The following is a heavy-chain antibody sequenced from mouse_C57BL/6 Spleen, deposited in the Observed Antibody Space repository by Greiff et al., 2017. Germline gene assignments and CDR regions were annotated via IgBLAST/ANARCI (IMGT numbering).Heavy chain of an antibody. CDR3: ARERARQLRDYYFDY. CDR2: ISYDGSN. D-gene: IGHD3-2*02. V-gene: IGHV3-6*01. CDR1: GYSITSGYY. J-gene: IGHJ2*01. Sequence: EVKLMESGPGLVKPSQSLSLTCSVTGYSITSGYYWNWIRQFPGNKLEWMGYISYDGSNNYNPSLKNRISITRDTSKNQFFLKLNSVTTEDTATYYCARERARQLRDYYFDYWGQGTTLTVSS.